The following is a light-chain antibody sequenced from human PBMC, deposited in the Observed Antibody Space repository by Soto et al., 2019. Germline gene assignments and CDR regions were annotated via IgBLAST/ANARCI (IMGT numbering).Light chain of an antibody. CDR2: LAS. J-gene: IGKJ1*01. CDR3: QQHGSSPWT. CDR1: QSVLSSY. V-gene: IGKV3-20*01. Sequence: EIVLTQSPGTLSLSPGERATLSCRASQSVLSSYLAWYHQKPGQAPRLLIYLASSRAAGIPDRFSGSGSGTNFTLTIRRLEPEDFAVYYCQQHGSSPWTFGQGTRV.